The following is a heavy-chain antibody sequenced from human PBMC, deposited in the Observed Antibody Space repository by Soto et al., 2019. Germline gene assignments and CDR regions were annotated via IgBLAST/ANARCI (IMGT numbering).Heavy chain of an antibody. V-gene: IGHV3-23*01. CDR1: GFTFSSYD. J-gene: IGHJ4*02. D-gene: IGHD2-15*01. CDR3: AKRMSYYFYF. CDR2: ISHDGATT. Sequence: GGSLRLSCVASGFTFSSYDMTWVRQAPGKGLEYLSGISHDGATTHYPDSVKGRFTISRDNSKNTVYLHLTSLRVDDTAVYYCAKRMSYYFYFWGQGTLVPVSS.